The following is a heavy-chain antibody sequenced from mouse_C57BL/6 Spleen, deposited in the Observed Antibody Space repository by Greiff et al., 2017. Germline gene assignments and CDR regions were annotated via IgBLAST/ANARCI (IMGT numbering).Heavy chain of an antibody. CDR3: ARPRGSSFDYFDY. V-gene: IGHV1-26*01. Sequence: EVQLQQSGPELVKPGASVKISCKASGYTFTDYYMNWVKQSHGKSLEWIGDINPNNGGTSYNQKFKGKATLTVDKSSSTAYMELRSLTSEDSAVSYCARPRGSSFDYFDYWGQGTTLTVSS. D-gene: IGHD1-1*01. CDR1: GYTFTDYY. CDR2: INPNNGGT. J-gene: IGHJ2*01.